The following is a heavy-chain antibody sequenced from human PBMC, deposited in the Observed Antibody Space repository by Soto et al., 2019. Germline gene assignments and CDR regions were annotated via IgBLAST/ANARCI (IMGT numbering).Heavy chain of an antibody. V-gene: IGHV3-21*01. CDR3: ARDLQMATIRGGDY. Sequence: EVQLVESGGGLVKPGGSLRLSCAASGFSFSSYSMNWVRQAPGKGLEWVSSITSSSSSSYIYYADSVKGRFTISRDNAKNSLFLQMNRQRAEDTAVYYCARDLQMATIRGGDYWGQGTLVTVSS. CDR1: GFSFSSYS. CDR2: ITSSSSSSYI. J-gene: IGHJ4*02. D-gene: IGHD5-12*01.